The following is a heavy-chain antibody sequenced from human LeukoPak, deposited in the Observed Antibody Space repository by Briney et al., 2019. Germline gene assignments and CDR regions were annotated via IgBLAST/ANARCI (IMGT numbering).Heavy chain of an antibody. D-gene: IGHD4-17*01. V-gene: IGHV3-7*01. Sequence: PGGSLRLSCAASGFTFSSYWMSWVRQAPGKGLEWVANIKQDGSEKYYVDSVKGRFTISRDNAKNSLYLQMNSLRAEDTAVYYCASLGATTVTTPLDYWGQGTLVTVSS. CDR3: ASLGATTVTTPLDY. CDR2: IKQDGSEK. CDR1: GFTFSSYW. J-gene: IGHJ4*02.